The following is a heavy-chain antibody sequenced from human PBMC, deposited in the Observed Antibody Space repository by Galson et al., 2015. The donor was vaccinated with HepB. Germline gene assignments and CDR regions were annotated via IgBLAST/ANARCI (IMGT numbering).Heavy chain of an antibody. J-gene: IGHJ6*02. CDR2: MNPNSGNT. CDR1: GYTFTSYD. Sequence: SVKVSCKASGYTFTSYDINWVRQATGQGLEWMGWMNPNSGNTGYAQKFQGRVTMTRNTSISTAYMELSSLRSDDTAVYYCARGQWGLLLEVEASYGMDVWGQGTTVTVSS. CDR3: ARGQWGLLLEVEASYGMDV. V-gene: IGHV1-8*01. D-gene: IGHD1-26*01.